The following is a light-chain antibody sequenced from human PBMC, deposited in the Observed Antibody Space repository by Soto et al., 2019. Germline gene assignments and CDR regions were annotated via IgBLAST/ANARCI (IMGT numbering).Light chain of an antibody. CDR3: QQFNSYPIT. J-gene: IGKJ5*01. CDR1: QDVRGA. V-gene: IGKV1-13*02. Sequence: AIQLTHSPSSLSASVGDRVTISCRASQDVRGALAWYQQKPGTAPKILIYDVSVLESGVPTRFSGSGSGTDFTLTITSLPPVDFATYYCQQFNSYPITFGQGTRLEIK. CDR2: DVS.